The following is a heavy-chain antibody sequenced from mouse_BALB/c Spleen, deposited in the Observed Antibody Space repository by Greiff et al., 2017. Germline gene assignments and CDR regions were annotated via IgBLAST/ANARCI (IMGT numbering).Heavy chain of an antibody. CDR1: GFTFSDYY. CDR2: ISDGGSYT. Sequence: DVKLVESGGGLVKPGGSLKLSCAASGFTFSDYYMYWVRQTPEKRLEWVATISDGGSYTYYPDSVKGRFTISRDNAKNNLYLQMSSLKSEDTAMYYCARDRSVVEGGAMDYWGQGTSVTVSS. CDR3: ARDRSVVEGGAMDY. V-gene: IGHV5-4*02. D-gene: IGHD1-1*01. J-gene: IGHJ4*01.